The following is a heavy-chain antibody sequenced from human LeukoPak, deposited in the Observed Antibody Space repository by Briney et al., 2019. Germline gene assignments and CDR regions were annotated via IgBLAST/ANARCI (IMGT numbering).Heavy chain of an antibody. V-gene: IGHV1-69*06. J-gene: IGHJ4*02. CDR2: IIPIFGTA. CDR3: ARLGVAARPKTGPLLDDY. Sequence: ASVKVSCKASGGTFSSYAISWVRQAPGQGLEWMGGIIPIFGTANYAQKFQGRVTITADKSTSTAYMELSSLRSEDTAVYYCARLGVAARPKTGPLLDDYWGQGTLVTVSS. CDR1: GGTFSSYA. D-gene: IGHD6-6*01.